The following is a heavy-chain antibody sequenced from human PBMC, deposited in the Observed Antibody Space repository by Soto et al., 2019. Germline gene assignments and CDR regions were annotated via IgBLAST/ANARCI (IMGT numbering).Heavy chain of an antibody. J-gene: IGHJ5*02. CDR3: AEKFWNGAVGTSWFDP. V-gene: IGHV2-5*02. CDR2: IYWDDDK. Sequence: QITLKESGPTLVKPTQTLTLTCTFSGFSLTTRGVGVGWIRQPPGKAPEWLAVIYWDDDKRYSLSLRNRLTITKDTSKNQVVLTMTDMDPEDTATYYCAEKFWNGAVGTSWFDPWGAGTLVTVSS. CDR1: GFSLTTRGVG. D-gene: IGHD3-3*01.